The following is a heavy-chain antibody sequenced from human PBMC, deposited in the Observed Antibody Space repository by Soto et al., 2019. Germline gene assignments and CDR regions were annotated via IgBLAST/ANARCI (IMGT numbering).Heavy chain of an antibody. J-gene: IGHJ4*02. CDR2: IIPIFGTA. Sequence: QVQLVQSGAEVKKPGSSVKVSCKASGGTFSSYAISWVRQAPGQGLEWMGGIIPIFGTANYAQKFQGRVTITADESTSAADMELSSLRSEDRGVYCCATQSGGYGYFDYWGQGTLGTVSS. D-gene: IGHD5-12*01. CDR1: GGTFSSYA. V-gene: IGHV1-69*01. CDR3: ATQSGGYGYFDY.